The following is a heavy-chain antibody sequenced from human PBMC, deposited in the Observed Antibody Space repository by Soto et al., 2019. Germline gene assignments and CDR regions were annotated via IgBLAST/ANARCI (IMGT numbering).Heavy chain of an antibody. Sequence: ASVKVSCKASGYTFTGYYMHWVRQAPGQGLEWMGWINPNSGGTNYAQKFQGWVTMTRDTSISTAYMELSRLRSDDTAAYYCARGARWAAAGYYYYYGMAVWGQGTTDTVSS. CDR2: INPNSGGT. CDR1: GYTFTGYY. CDR3: ARGARWAAAGYYYYYGMAV. J-gene: IGHJ6*02. V-gene: IGHV1-2*04. D-gene: IGHD6-13*01.